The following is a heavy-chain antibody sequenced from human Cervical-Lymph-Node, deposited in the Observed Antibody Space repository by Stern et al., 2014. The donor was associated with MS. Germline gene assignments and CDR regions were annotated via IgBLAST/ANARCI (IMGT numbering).Heavy chain of an antibody. J-gene: IGHJ5*02. CDR3: AHRSTSVAGACAS. D-gene: IGHD1-26*01. V-gene: IGHV2-5*02. Sequence: QVTLRESGPTLVKPTQTLTLTCDFSGFSLTTSGVGVGWIRQPPGKALEWLALLYWDDEKRYSPSLKNRLSIITDTAKNQVVLTMTNMDPVDTGTYYCAHRSTSVAGACASWGQGILVVVSS. CDR2: LYWDDEK. CDR1: GFSLTTSGVG.